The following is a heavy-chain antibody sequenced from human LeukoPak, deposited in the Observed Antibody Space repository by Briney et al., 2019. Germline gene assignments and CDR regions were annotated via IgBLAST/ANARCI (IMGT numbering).Heavy chain of an antibody. V-gene: IGHV1-18*01. CDR2: ISAYNGNT. J-gene: IGHJ6*02. CDR3: ARDYSGVGRELYYYYGMDV. CDR1: GGTFNSYA. D-gene: IGHD1-26*01. Sequence: ASVKVSCKASGGTFNSYALSWVRQAPGQGLEWMGWISAYNGNTNYAQKLQGRVTMTTDTSTSTAYMELRSLRSDDTAVYYCARDYSGVGRELYYYYGMDVWGQGTTVTVSS.